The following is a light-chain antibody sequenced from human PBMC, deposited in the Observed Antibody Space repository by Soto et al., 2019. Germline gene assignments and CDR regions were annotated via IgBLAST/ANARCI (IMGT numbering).Light chain of an antibody. CDR2: DVS. CDR1: SSDVGGYNY. CDR3: RSFRSSRISWV. J-gene: IGLJ3*02. Sequence: QSVLTQPASVSGSPGQSITISCTGTSSDVGGYNYVSWYQQHPGKAPKLIIYDVSNRPSGVSNRFSGSKSGNTASLIISGLQAEDGAEYYCRSFRSSRISWVFGGGTKVTVL. V-gene: IGLV2-14*03.